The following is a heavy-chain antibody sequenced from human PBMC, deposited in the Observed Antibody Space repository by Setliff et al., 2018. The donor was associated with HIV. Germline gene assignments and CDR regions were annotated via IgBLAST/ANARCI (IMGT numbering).Heavy chain of an antibody. CDR3: ARHRHTAAGTLDAFDL. CDR1: GYSFTSHW. V-gene: IGHV5-51*01. Sequence: GESLKISCKGSGYSFTSHWIGWVRQMPGKGLEWMGIIHPADSDARYSPSFQGQVTMSVDNSINTAYLQWGSLKASDTAFYYCARHRHTAAGTLDAFDLWGQGTMVTVSS. D-gene: IGHD6-13*01. CDR2: IHPADSDA. J-gene: IGHJ3*01.